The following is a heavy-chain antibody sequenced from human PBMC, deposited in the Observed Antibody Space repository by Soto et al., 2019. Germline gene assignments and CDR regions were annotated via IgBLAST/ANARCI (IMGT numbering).Heavy chain of an antibody. V-gene: IGHV4-30-2*01. D-gene: IGHD6-19*01. CDR1: GGSISSGGYS. CDR3: ARDLSYSSGWMGLDY. CDR2: IYHSGST. Sequence: QLQLQESGSGLVKPSQTLSLTCAVSGGSISSGGYSWSWIRQPPGKGLEWIGYIYHSGSTYYNPSLKSRVTISVDRSKNQFSLKLSSVTAADTAVYYCARDLSYSSGWMGLDYWGQGTLVTVSS. J-gene: IGHJ4*02.